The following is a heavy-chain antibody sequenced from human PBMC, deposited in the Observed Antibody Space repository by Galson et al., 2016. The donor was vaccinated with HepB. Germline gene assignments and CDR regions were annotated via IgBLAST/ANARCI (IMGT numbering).Heavy chain of an antibody. J-gene: IGHJ5*02. CDR3: ATERGSSGDAAWFDP. V-gene: IGHV3-30-3*01. D-gene: IGHD6-6*01. Sequence: RLSCAASGFSLNSFHMHWIRQAPGKGLEWVALAPHDGGNKQYADSVKGRFTISRDSFENTIHLQMNSLGVEDTGLYYCATERGSSGDAAWFDPWGQGTLVTVSS. CDR1: GFSLNSFH. CDR2: APHDGGNK.